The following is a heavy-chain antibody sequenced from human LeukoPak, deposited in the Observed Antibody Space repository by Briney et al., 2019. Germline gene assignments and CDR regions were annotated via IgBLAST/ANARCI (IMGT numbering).Heavy chain of an antibody. CDR1: GFTFSSYW. CDR3: AKGVSKNP. Sequence: GGSLRLSCAASGFTFSSYWMSWVRQAPGKGLEWVANIKEDGSEKYYVESVKGRFIISRDNTKNSLYLQMSSLRAEDTAVYYCAKGVSKNPWGQGTLVTVSS. J-gene: IGHJ5*02. CDR2: IKEDGSEK. V-gene: IGHV3-7*01.